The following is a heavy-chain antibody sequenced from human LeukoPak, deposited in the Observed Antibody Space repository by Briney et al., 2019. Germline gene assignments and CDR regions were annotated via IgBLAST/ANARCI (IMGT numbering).Heavy chain of an antibody. CDR1: GFTFSSYW. CDR3: AKGVSKNP. Sequence: GGSLRLSCAASGFTFSSYWMSWVRQAPGKGLEWVANIKEDGSEKYYVESVKGRFIISRDNTKNSLYLQMSSLRAEDTAVYYCAKGVSKNPWGQGTLVTVSS. J-gene: IGHJ5*02. CDR2: IKEDGSEK. V-gene: IGHV3-7*01.